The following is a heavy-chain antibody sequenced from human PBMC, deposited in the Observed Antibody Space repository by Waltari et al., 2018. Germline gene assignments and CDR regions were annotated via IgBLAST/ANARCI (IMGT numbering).Heavy chain of an antibody. CDR1: GGSFSGYY. Sequence: QVQLQQWGAGLLKPSETLSLTCAVYGGSFSGYYWSWIRQPPGKGLEWIGEINHSGSTNYNPSLKSRVTISVDTSKNQFSLKLSSVTAADTAVYYCARDGYKVVDYWGQGTLVTVSS. V-gene: IGHV4-34*01. J-gene: IGHJ4*02. CDR2: INHSGST. CDR3: ARDGYKVVDY. D-gene: IGHD5-12*01.